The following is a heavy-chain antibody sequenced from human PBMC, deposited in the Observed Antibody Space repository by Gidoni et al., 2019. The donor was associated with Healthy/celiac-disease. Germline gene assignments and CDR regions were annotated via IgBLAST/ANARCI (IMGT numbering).Heavy chain of an antibody. CDR2: ISYDGSNK. CDR1: GFTFSSYA. Sequence: QVQLVESGGGVVQPGRSLRLSCAASGFTFSSYAMHWVRQAPGKGLEWVAVISYDGSNKYYADSVKGRFTISRDNSKNTLYLQMNSLRAEDTAVYYCARAQTELLGRAFDIWGQGTMVTVSS. D-gene: IGHD3-10*01. V-gene: IGHV3-30*04. CDR3: ARAQTELLGRAFDI. J-gene: IGHJ3*02.